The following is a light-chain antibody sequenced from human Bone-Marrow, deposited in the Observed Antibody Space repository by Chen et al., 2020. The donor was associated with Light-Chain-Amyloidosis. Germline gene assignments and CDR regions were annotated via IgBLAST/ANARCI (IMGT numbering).Light chain of an antibody. CDR1: RGSIATNY. CDR2: EDA. CDR3: QSYQGSGQGV. J-gene: IGLJ3*02. Sequence: NFMLTQPHFVSESPGKTVIIPCTRSRGSIATNYVQWYQQRPGSSPTTVIYEDAQRPSGVPDRFSGSIDRSSNSATLTSSGLKTEDEADYYCQSYQGSGQGVFGGGTKLTVL. V-gene: IGLV6-57*01.